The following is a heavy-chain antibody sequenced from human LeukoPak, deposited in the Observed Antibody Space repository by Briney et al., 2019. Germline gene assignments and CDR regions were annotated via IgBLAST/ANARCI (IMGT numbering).Heavy chain of an antibody. CDR1: GFTFDDYA. J-gene: IGHJ4*02. Sequence: GRSLRLSCAASGFTFDDYAMHWVRQAPGKGLEWVSGISWNSGSIGYADSVKGRFTISRDNAKNSLYLQMNSLRAEDTALYYCAKEVIAFTVVVVAATGFDYWGQGTLVTVSS. V-gene: IGHV3-9*01. CDR2: ISWNSGSI. CDR3: AKEVIAFTVVVVAATGFDY. D-gene: IGHD2-15*01.